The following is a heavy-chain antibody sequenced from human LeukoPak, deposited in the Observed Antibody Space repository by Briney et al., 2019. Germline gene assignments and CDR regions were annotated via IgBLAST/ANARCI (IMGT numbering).Heavy chain of an antibody. CDR3: ARDKWGRTYYYGSGSYSAFDY. V-gene: IGHV1-2*02. J-gene: IGHJ4*02. CDR2: INPNSGGT. Sequence: ASVKVSCKASGYTFTGYYMHWVRQAPGQGLEWMGWINPNSGGTNYAQKFQGRVTMTRDTSISTAYMELSRLRSDDTAVYYCARDKWGRTYYYGSGSYSAFDYWGQGTLVTVSS. D-gene: IGHD3-10*01. CDR1: GYTFTGYY.